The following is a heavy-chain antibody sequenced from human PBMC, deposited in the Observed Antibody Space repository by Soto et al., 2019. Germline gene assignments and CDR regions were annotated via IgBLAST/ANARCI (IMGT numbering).Heavy chain of an antibody. CDR3: ARQGIAAAGFNWFDP. Sequence: EVQLVESGGGLVQPGGSLRLSCAASGFTFSSYEMNWVRQAPGKGLEWVSYISSSGSTIYYADSVKGRFTISRDNAKNSLYLQMNSLRPEDTAVYYCARQGIAAAGFNWFDPWGQGTLVTVSS. V-gene: IGHV3-48*03. CDR2: ISSSGSTI. CDR1: GFTFSSYE. J-gene: IGHJ5*02. D-gene: IGHD6-13*01.